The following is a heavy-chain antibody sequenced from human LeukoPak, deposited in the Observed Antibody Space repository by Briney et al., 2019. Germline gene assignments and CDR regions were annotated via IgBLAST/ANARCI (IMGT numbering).Heavy chain of an antibody. CDR2: IYTSGST. D-gene: IGHD6-13*01. CDR1: GGSISSYY. CDR3: ARVGGIGIAAAGRGADAFDI. Sequence: NSSETLSLTCTVSGGSISSYYWSWIRQPAGKGLEWIGRIYTSGSTNYNPSLKSRVTMSVDTSKNQFSLKLSSVTAADTAVYYCARVGGIGIAAAGRGADAFDIWGQGTMVTVSS. V-gene: IGHV4-4*07. J-gene: IGHJ3*02.